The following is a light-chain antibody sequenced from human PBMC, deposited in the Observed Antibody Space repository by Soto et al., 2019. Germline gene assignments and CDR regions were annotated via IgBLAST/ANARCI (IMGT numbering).Light chain of an antibody. V-gene: IGKV3-15*01. CDR3: QRYNNWPLT. J-gene: IGKJ4*01. CDR1: HGIGDT. Sequence: EIVMTQCPATLSVSPGERATLSCRASHGIGDTLAWYQQKPGQTPRLLIYDASTRATGVPARFSGSRSGTEFTLTITSLQSEDFGVDYCQRYNNWPLTFGGGTKVEVK. CDR2: DAS.